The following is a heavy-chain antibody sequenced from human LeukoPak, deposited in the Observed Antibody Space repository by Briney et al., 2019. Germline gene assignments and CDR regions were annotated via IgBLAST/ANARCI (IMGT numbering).Heavy chain of an antibody. D-gene: IGHD6-19*01. CDR3: ARQSYSSGWSGVNWFDP. CDR2: IYYSGST. V-gene: IGHV4-39*01. Sequence: PSETLSLTCTVSGGSISSSSYHWGWIRQPPGKGLEWIGSIYYSGSTYYNPSLKSRVTISVDTSKNRFSLKLSSVTAADTAVYYCARQSYSSGWSGVNWFDPWGQGTLVTVSS. CDR1: GGSISSSSYH. J-gene: IGHJ5*02.